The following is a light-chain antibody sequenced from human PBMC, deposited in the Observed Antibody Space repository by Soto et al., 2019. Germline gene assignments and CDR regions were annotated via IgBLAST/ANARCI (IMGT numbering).Light chain of an antibody. CDR2: EVT. CDR1: SSDVGGYDY. CDR3: SSYAGNDRLGV. V-gene: IGLV2-8*01. Sequence: QSVLTQPSSASGSPGQSVTISCTGTSSDVGGYDYVSWYQQHPGKAPKLIIYEVTERPSGVPDRFSGSKSGNTASLTVSGLQSEDEANYYCSSYAGNDRLGVFGGGTKLTVL. J-gene: IGLJ2*01.